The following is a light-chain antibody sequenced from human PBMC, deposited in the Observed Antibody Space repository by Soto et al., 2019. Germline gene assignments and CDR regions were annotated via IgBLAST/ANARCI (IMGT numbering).Light chain of an antibody. CDR1: QSVSSN. Sequence: EIGITHSPDTLSVSPGERASLSCRASQSVSSNLAWYQQKPGQAPRLLIYGASTRATGIPARFSGSGSGTEFTLTISRLEPEDFAVYYCQQYGSSLSWTFGQGTKVDI. V-gene: IGKV3-15*01. CDR3: QQYGSSLSWT. J-gene: IGKJ1*01. CDR2: GAS.